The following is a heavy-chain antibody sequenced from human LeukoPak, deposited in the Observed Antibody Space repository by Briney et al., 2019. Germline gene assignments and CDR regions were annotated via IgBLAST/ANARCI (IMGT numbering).Heavy chain of an antibody. D-gene: IGHD2-2*01. V-gene: IGHV3-49*03. J-gene: IGHJ4*02. CDR3: ARDTVVPAGIGMDNIDY. CDR1: GFTFGDYA. CDR2: IRSKAFGGTP. Sequence: GGSLRLSCTASGFTFGDYAMSWFRQAPGKGLEWVGFIRSKAFGGTPEHAASVKGRFTISRDDSKSIAYLQMNSLKTEDTAVYYCARDTVVPAGIGMDNIDYWGQGTLVTVSS.